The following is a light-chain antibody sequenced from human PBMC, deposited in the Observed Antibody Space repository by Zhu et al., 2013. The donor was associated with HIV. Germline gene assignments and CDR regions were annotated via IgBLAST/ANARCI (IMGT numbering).Light chain of an antibody. CDR1: QSIGDW. Sequence: IQMTQSPSTLSASVGDRVTITCRASQSIGDWVAWYQQRPGKAPNVLIYAASSLISGVPSRFSGSGSETEFTLTVSNLQAEDFATYFCQQYNSYPPTFGGGTKLEIK. CDR3: QQYNSYPPT. CDR2: AAS. J-gene: IGKJ4*01. V-gene: IGKV1-5*01.